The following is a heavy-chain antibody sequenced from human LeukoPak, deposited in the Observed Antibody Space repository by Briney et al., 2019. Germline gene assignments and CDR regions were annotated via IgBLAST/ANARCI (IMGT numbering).Heavy chain of an antibody. J-gene: IGHJ4*02. CDR1: GYSLNAYA. Sequence: ASVKVSCKTSGYSLNAYALHWVRQAPGQGLEWLGWINSGNGNTKYSQRFQGRLTITRDASANTVYLELSSLRSGDTAVFYCARERSNWYYPDYWGQGSLVTVSS. CDR3: ARERSNWYYPDY. CDR2: INSGNGNT. V-gene: IGHV1-3*04. D-gene: IGHD1-7*01.